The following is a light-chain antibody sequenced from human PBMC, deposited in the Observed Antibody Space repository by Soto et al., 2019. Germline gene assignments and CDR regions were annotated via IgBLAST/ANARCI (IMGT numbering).Light chain of an antibody. CDR1: QRVSSSY. CDR2: GAS. CDR3: QQYGSSPFT. Sequence: EIVLTQSPGTLSLSPGERATLSCRASQRVSSSYLAWYQQKPGQAPRLLIYGASSRATGIPDRFSGSGSGADFTLTINRLEPEDFAVYYCQQYGSSPFTFGPGTTVEIK. J-gene: IGKJ3*01. V-gene: IGKV3-20*01.